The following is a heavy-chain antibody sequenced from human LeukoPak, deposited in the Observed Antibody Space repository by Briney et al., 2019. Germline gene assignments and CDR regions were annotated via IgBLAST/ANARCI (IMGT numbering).Heavy chain of an antibody. J-gene: IGHJ4*02. CDR2: IWYDGSNK. CDR1: GFTFSRYG. V-gene: IGHV3-33*06. CDR3: AKGWYYDILTGLNY. Sequence: GGSLRLSCAVSGFTFSRYGMHWIRQAPGKGLEWVAVIWYDGSNKYYADSVKGRFTISRDNSKNTLYLQMNSLRAEDTAVYYCAKGWYYDILTGLNYWGQGTLVTVSS. D-gene: IGHD3-9*01.